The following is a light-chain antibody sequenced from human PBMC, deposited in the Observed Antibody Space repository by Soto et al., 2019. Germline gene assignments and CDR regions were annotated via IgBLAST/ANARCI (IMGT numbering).Light chain of an antibody. J-gene: IGLJ1*01. CDR1: SSDVGSYNL. V-gene: IGLV2-14*02. CDR2: EGN. Sequence: QSALTQPASVSGSPGQSITISCTGSSSDVGSYNLVSWYQQYPGKAPKLMIFEGNKRPSGVSNRFSASKSGNTASLTISGLQAEDEADYYCSSYTTSGTRVFGTGTKVTVL. CDR3: SSYTTSGTRV.